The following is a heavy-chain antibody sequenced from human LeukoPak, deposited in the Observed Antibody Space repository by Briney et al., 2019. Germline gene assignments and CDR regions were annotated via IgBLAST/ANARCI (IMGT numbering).Heavy chain of an antibody. CDR1: GGTFSSYA. J-gene: IGHJ4*02. CDR3: ARDFSEAWYLDY. V-gene: IGHV1-69*04. D-gene: IGHD2-21*01. CDR2: IIPILGIA. Sequence: GSSVKVSCKACGGTFSSYAISWLRQAPGQGLEWMGRIIPILGIANYAQKFQGRVTITADKSTSTAYMELSSLRSEDTAVYYCARDFSEAWYLDYWGQGTLVTVSS.